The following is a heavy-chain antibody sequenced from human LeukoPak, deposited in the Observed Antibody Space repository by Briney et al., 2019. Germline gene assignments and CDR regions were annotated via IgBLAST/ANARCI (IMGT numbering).Heavy chain of an antibody. Sequence: GGSLRLSCAASGFTFSSYGMHWVRQAPGKGLEWVAFIRYDGSNKYYADSVKGRFTISRDNSKNTLYLQMNSLRAEDTAVYYCAKDLGSGSWPFDYWGQGTLVTVSS. J-gene: IGHJ4*02. CDR3: AKDLGSGSWPFDY. CDR1: GFTFSSYG. CDR2: IRYDGSNK. V-gene: IGHV3-30*02. D-gene: IGHD3-10*01.